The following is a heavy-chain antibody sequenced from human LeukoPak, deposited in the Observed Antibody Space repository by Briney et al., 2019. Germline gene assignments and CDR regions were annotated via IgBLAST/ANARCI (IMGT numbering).Heavy chain of an antibody. D-gene: IGHD3-22*01. CDR3: ARGKDSSGYSAFDI. J-gene: IGHJ3*02. CDR2: INHSETT. V-gene: IGHV4-34*01. Sequence: SETLSLTCAVYGGSFSGYYWSWIRQPPGKGLEWIGEINHSETTNYNPSLKSRVTISVDTSKNQFSLKLSSVTAADTAVYYCARGKDSSGYSAFDIWGQGTMVTVSS. CDR1: GGSFSGYY.